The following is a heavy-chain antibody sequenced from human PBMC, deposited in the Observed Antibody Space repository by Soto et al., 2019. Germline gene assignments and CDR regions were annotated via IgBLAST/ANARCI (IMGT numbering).Heavy chain of an antibody. J-gene: IGHJ4*02. Sequence: SETLSLTCTFSVVSISSYYWSWIRHPPGKGLEWIGYIYYSGSTNYNPSLKSRVTISVDTSKNQFSLKLSSVTAADTAVYYCARGLNLYSSGWYTNILFDCWGQGTRGTVSS. CDR2: IYYSGST. CDR3: ARGLNLYSSGWYTNILFDC. D-gene: IGHD6-19*01. CDR1: VVSISSYY. V-gene: IGHV4-59*01.